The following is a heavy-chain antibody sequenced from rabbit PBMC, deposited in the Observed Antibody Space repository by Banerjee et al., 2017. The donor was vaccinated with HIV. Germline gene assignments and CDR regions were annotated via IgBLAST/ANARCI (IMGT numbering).Heavy chain of an antibody. CDR2: IVTGNSGNT. CDR3: ARSRSGYVGYAYHYYGMDL. Sequence: QSLEESGGDLVKPGASLTLTCTASGFSFSSGGYMGLVRQAPGKGLEWVACIVTGNSGNTAYASWAKGRFTISKTSSTTVTLQMTSLTAADTATYFCARSRSGYVGYAYHYYGMDLWGPGTLVTVS. V-gene: IGHV1S40*01. CDR1: GFSFSSGGY. J-gene: IGHJ6*01. D-gene: IGHD6-1*01.